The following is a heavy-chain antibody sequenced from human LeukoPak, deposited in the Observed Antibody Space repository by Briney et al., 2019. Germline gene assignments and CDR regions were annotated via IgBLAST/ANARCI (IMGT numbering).Heavy chain of an antibody. CDR2: INHSGST. Sequence: PSETLSLTCAVYGGSLSGYYWSWIRQPPGKGLEWIGEINHSGSTNYNPSLKSRVTISVDTSKNQFSLKLSSVTAADTAVYYCARSSKMATISRAASCLDYWGQGTLVTVSS. CDR1: GGSLSGYY. D-gene: IGHD5-24*01. J-gene: IGHJ4*02. V-gene: IGHV4-34*01. CDR3: ARSSKMATISRAASCLDY.